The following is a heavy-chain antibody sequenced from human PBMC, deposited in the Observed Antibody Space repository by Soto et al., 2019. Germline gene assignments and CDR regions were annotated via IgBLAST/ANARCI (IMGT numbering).Heavy chain of an antibody. CDR3: ARQQWLVLNAFDI. CDR2: IYYSGST. Sequence: QVQLQESGPGLVKPSETLSLTCTVSGGSISSYYWSWIRQPPGKGLEWIGYIYYSGSTNYNPSLKSRATLSVDTXKNQFSLKLSSVTAADTAVYYCARQQWLVLNAFDIWGQGTMVTVSS. V-gene: IGHV4-59*01. CDR1: GGSISSYY. D-gene: IGHD6-19*01. J-gene: IGHJ3*02.